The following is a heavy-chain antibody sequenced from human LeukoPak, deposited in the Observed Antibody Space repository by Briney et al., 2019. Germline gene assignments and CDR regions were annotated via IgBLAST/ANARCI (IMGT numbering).Heavy chain of an antibody. CDR1: GYTFTSYA. Sequence: ASVKVSCKASGYTFTSYAMRWVRQAPGQRLEWMGWINAGNGNTKYSQKFQGRVTITRDTSAGTAYMELSSLRSEDTAVYYCARDLGSGSYGDFDYWGQGTLVTVSS. V-gene: IGHV1-3*01. J-gene: IGHJ4*02. CDR2: INAGNGNT. CDR3: ARDLGSGSYGDFDY. D-gene: IGHD1-26*01.